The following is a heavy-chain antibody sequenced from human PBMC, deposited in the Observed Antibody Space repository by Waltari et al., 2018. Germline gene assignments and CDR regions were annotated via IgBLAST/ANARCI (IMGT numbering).Heavy chain of an antibody. CDR2: FVHDGST. Sequence: QVQLQQWGGGLLKPSETLSLTCAVYGGSLSDNYWSWIRQSPGKGLEWIGEFVHDGSTNYSPSLKSRVTISLDASTNQFSLRLTSLTAADTALYYCARRSPAWNRDAFDVWGQGELVAVSA. J-gene: IGHJ3*01. D-gene: IGHD1-1*01. CDR1: GGSLSDNY. V-gene: IGHV4-34*12. CDR3: ARRSPAWNRDAFDV.